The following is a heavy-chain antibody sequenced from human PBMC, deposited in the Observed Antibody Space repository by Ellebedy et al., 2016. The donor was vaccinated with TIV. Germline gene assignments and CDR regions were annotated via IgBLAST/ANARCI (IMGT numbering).Heavy chain of an antibody. CDR2: ITVGAGGP. CDR1: GFTFSDVG. V-gene: IGHV3-23*01. CDR3: AVGRPNYGDFPS. D-gene: IGHD4-17*01. Sequence: GGSLRLXXVASGFTFSDVGLSWARQAPGMGLQWVSSITVGAGGPFYADSVKGRFTISRDNSKNTLYLEMNSLRADDTAIYYCAVGRPNYGDFPSWGQGTLVTVSS. J-gene: IGHJ5*02.